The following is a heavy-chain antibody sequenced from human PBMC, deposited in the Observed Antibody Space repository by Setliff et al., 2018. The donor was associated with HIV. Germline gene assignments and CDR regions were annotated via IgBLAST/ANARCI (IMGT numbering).Heavy chain of an antibody. Sequence: SETLSLTCTLYGGSFGAYYWTWIRQSPEKGLEWIGEINHSGSTTYNPSLKSRVTISIDTSKDQFSLKLSSVTAADTAVYYCARGEGIVGAWKTWLDPWGQGTLVTVSS. J-gene: IGHJ5*02. CDR2: INHSGST. CDR1: GGSFGAYY. V-gene: IGHV4-34*01. CDR3: ARGEGIVGAWKTWLDP. D-gene: IGHD1-26*01.